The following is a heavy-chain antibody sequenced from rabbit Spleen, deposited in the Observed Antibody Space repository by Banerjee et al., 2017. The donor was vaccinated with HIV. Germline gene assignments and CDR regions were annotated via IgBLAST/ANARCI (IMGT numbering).Heavy chain of an antibody. CDR3: ARAGYAGYGYDL. V-gene: IGHV1S7*01. CDR2: IDPVFGIT. CDR1: GFTLSSYY. D-gene: IGHD6-1*01. Sequence: HLKESGRGLVQPGGSLKLSCTASGFTLSSYYMNWVRQAPGKGLEWIGYIDPVFGITYYANWVNGRFSISRENAQNTVFLQMTSLTAADTATYFCARAGYAGYGYDLWGPGTLVTVS. J-gene: IGHJ4*01.